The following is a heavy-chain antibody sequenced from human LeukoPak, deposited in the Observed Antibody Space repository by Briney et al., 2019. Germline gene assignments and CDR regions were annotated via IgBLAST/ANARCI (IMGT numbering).Heavy chain of an antibody. V-gene: IGHV4-4*07. J-gene: IGHJ4*02. CDR3: VRYRRGGNIYSLDF. CDR2: IYTSGST. Sequence: SETLSLTCTVSGGSISSYYWSWIRQPAGKGLEWIGRIYTSGSTNYNPSLKSRVTMSVDTSKNQFSLKLSSVTAADTAVYYCVRYRRGGNIYSLDFWGQGSLVTVSS. CDR1: GGSISSYY. D-gene: IGHD4-23*01.